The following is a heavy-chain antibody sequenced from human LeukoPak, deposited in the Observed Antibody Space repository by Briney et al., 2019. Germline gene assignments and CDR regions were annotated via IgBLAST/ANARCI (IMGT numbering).Heavy chain of an antibody. CDR2: INPNSGGT. D-gene: IGHD6-19*01. V-gene: IGHV1-2*02. Sequence: ASVKVSCKASGYTFTGYYMHWVRQAPGQGLEWMGWINPNSGGTNYAQKFQGRVTMTRDTSISTAYMELSRLRSDDTAVYYCARDIGTPLAEAGTLSYYFDSWGQGTLVTVSS. J-gene: IGHJ4*02. CDR1: GYTFTGYY. CDR3: ARDIGTPLAEAGTLSYYFDS.